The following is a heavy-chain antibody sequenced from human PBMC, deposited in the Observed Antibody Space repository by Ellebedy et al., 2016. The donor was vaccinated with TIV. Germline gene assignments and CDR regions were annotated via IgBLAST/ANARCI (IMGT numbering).Heavy chain of an antibody. J-gene: IGHJ5*02. Sequence: KVSXKGSRYSFTSYWISWVRQLPGKGMEWMGRIDTSDSYTNYSPSFQGHVTISADKSISTAYLQWSSLKASDTAMYYCAREVGSYWGDNWFDPWGQGTLVTVSP. CDR2: IDTSDSYT. CDR3: AREVGSYWGDNWFDP. V-gene: IGHV5-10-1*01. CDR1: RYSFTSYW. D-gene: IGHD1-26*01.